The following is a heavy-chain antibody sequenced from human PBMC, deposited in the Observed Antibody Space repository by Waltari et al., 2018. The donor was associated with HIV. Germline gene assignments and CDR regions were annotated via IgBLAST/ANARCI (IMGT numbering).Heavy chain of an antibody. CDR2: MNPNSGNT. V-gene: IGHV1-8*01. J-gene: IGHJ4*02. Sequence: QVQLVQSGAEVKKPGASVKVSCTASGYTCTSYDINWVRQATGQGLEWMGWMNPNSGNTGYAQKFQGRVTMTRNTSISTAYMELSSLISEDTAVYYCARNMVTTRQYDYWGQGSLVTVSS. D-gene: IGHD4-17*01. CDR1: GYTCTSYD. CDR3: ARNMVTTRQYDY.